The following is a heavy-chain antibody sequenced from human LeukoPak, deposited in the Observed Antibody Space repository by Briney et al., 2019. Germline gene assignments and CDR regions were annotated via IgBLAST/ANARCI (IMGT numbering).Heavy chain of an antibody. V-gene: IGHV4-39*01. Sequence: SETLSLTCTVSGASIRSSSYSWAWIRQPPGKGLEWIGSIYYTGNTHNNPSLKSRVTLSVDPSKNQFSLRLSSVTAADTAVYFCARPVEMSAYFQHWGQGTLVSVSS. CDR3: ARPVEMSAYFQH. J-gene: IGHJ1*01. CDR2: IYYTGNT. D-gene: IGHD5-24*01. CDR1: GASIRSSSYS.